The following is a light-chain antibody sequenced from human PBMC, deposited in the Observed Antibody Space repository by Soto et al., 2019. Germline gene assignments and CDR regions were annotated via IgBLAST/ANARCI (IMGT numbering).Light chain of an antibody. CDR2: GAS. V-gene: IGKV3-20*01. J-gene: IGKJ2*01. CDR1: QSVSSTY. Sequence: EIVLTQSPGTLSLSPGERVTLSCRASQSVSSTYLAWYQQKPDQAPRLLIYGASSRATGIPDRFSGGGSGTDFTLTISRLEPEDFAVYYCKQFGSSPLYTFGQGTKLEIK. CDR3: KQFGSSPLYT.